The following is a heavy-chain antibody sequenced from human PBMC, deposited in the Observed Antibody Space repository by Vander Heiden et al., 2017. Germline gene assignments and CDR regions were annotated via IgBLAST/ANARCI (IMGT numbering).Heavy chain of an antibody. J-gene: IGHJ5*02. V-gene: IGHV3-33*01. CDR2: IWYDGSNK. Sequence: QVQLVESGGGVVQPGRSLRLSCAASGFTFSSYGMHWVRPAPGKGLEWVAVIWYDGSNKYYADSVKGRFTISRDNSKNTLYLQMNSLRAEDTAVYYCARGYYDFWSGYYTDWFDPWGQGTLVTVSS. CDR3: ARGYYDFWSGYYTDWFDP. CDR1: GFTFSSYG. D-gene: IGHD3-3*01.